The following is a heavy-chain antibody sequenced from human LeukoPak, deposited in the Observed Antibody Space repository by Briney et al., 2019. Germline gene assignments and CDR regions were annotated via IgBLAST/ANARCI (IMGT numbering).Heavy chain of an antibody. D-gene: IGHD5-18*01. V-gene: IGHV3-7*01. CDR1: GFTFSSYW. Sequence: PGGSLRLSCAASGFTFSSYWMSWVRQAPGKGLEWVANIKQDGSEKYYVDSVKGRFTISRDNSKNTLYLQMNSLRAEDTAVYYCAKDQKRGYSYGYPFYYYYMDVWGKGTTVTISS. J-gene: IGHJ6*03. CDR2: IKQDGSEK. CDR3: AKDQKRGYSYGYPFYYYYMDV.